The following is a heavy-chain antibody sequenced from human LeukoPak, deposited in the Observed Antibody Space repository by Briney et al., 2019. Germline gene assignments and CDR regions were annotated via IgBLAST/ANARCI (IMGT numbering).Heavy chain of an antibody. CDR1: GGSISNYY. Sequence: SETLSLTCTVSGGSISNYYWNWIRQPPGKGLEWIGYIYYSGTTYYNPSLKSRVTISVDTSKNQFSLKLSSVTAADTAVYYCAREIFTPDYWGQGTLVTVSS. CDR3: AREIFTPDY. CDR2: IYYSGTT. V-gene: IGHV4-59*12. D-gene: IGHD3-3*01. J-gene: IGHJ4*02.